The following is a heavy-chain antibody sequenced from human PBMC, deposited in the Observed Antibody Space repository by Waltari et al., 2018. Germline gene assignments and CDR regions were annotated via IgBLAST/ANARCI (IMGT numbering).Heavy chain of an antibody. CDR3: ARSITAAPIDS. V-gene: IGHV3-72*01. CDR1: VFPFRHHD. D-gene: IGHD1-20*01. CDR2: SRNKAYTYTT. J-gene: IGHJ4*02. Sequence: VQLVESGGGLFQPGGSLRLPCAASVFPFRHHDVDWVRQAPGKGLEWLGLSRNKAYTYTTEYAASVKGRFTISRDDSKNSVYLYMNSLTTEDTAVYYCARSITAAPIDSWGQGTLVTVSS.